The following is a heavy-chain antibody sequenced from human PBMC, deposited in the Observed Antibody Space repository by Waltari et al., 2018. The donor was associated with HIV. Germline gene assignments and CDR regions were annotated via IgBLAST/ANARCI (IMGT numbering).Heavy chain of an antibody. V-gene: IGHV4-61*02. CDR3: ARGLDILTGHYHWFLDV. J-gene: IGHJ2*01. Sequence: QVQLQESGPGLVKPSQTLSLTCTVSGGSITSGDYYWTWIRQPAGKGLEWIGRVYPRGSANYTPSLRSRVTMSLDTSKNQFSLKLTSGTAADTAVYYCARGLDILTGHYHWFLDVWGRGTLVTVSS. CDR1: GGSITSGDYY. CDR2: VYPRGSA. D-gene: IGHD3-9*01.